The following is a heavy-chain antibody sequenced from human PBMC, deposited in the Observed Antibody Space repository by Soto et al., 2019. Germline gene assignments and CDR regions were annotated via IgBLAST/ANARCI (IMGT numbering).Heavy chain of an antibody. Sequence: GASVKVSCKASGYTFTSYAMHWVRQAPGQRLEWMGWINAGNGNTKYPQKFQGRVTITRDTSASTAYMELSSLRSEDTAVYYCARDLGGWPDYWGQGTLVTVSS. CDR3: ARDLGGWPDY. CDR1: GYTFTSYA. D-gene: IGHD2-15*01. V-gene: IGHV1-3*01. CDR2: INAGNGNT. J-gene: IGHJ4*02.